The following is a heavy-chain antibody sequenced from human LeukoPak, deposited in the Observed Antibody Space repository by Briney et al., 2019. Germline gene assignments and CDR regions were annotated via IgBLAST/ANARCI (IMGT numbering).Heavy chain of an antibody. CDR2: ISWNSGSI. V-gene: IGHV3-9*03. Sequence: SLRLSCAASGFTFDDYAMHWVRQAPGKGLEWVSGISWNSGSIGYADSVKGRFTISRDNAKNSLYLQMNSLRAEDMALYYCAKVAKGYYYYYYMDVWGKGTTVTVSS. CDR1: GFTFDDYA. J-gene: IGHJ6*03. CDR3: AKVAKGYYYYYYMDV.